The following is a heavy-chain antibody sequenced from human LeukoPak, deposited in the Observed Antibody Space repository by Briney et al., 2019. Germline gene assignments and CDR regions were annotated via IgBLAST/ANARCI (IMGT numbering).Heavy chain of an antibody. CDR2: IYYSGST. CDR3: ASGYRGYDPFFDY. V-gene: IGHV4-59*08. D-gene: IGHD5-12*01. CDR1: GGSISSYY. Sequence: SETLSLTCTVSGGSISSYYWSWIRQPPGKGLEWIGYIYYSGSTNYNPSLKSRVTISVDTSKNQFSLKLSSVTAADTAVYYCASGYRGYDPFFDYWGQGTLVTVSS. J-gene: IGHJ4*02.